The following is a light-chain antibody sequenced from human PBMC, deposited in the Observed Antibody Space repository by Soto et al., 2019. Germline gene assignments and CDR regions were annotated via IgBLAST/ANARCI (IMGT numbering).Light chain of an antibody. CDR1: SSDVGGYNY. J-gene: IGLJ1*01. V-gene: IGLV2-14*01. CDR3: SSYTSGSIDYV. Sequence: QSALTQPASVSGSPGQSITISCTGTSSDVGGYNYVSWYQQHPGKAPKLMIYEVSNRPSGVSHRFSGSKSGNTASLTISGRQAEDEADDYCSSYTSGSIDYVFGTGTKLTVL. CDR2: EVS.